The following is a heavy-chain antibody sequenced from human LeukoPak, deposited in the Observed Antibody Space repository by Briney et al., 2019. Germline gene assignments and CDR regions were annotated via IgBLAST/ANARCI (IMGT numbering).Heavy chain of an antibody. D-gene: IGHD3-10*01. Sequence: SQTLSLTCAVSGGSISSGGYSWSWIRQPPGKGLEWIGYIYHSGSTYYNPSLKSRVTISVDRSKNQFSLKLSSVTAADTAVYYCARGSYGSGGGLGIWGQGTLVTVSS. J-gene: IGHJ4*02. CDR2: IYHSGST. V-gene: IGHV4-30-2*01. CDR1: GGSISSGGYS. CDR3: ARGSYGSGGGLGI.